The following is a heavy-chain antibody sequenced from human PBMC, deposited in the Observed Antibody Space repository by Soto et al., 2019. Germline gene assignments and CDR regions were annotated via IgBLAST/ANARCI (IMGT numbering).Heavy chain of an antibody. CDR2: IYYSGST. V-gene: IGHV4-39*01. Sequence: PSETLSLTCSVSGGSISRSTYYWGWIRQPPGKGLEWIGSIYYSGSTYYNPSLKSRVTISVDTSKNQFSLKLSSVTAADTAVYYCATPRGETSQFYYGSGSYHIWGQGTMVTVSS. CDR1: GGSISRSTYY. D-gene: IGHD3-10*01. CDR3: ATPRGETSQFYYGSGSYHI. J-gene: IGHJ3*02.